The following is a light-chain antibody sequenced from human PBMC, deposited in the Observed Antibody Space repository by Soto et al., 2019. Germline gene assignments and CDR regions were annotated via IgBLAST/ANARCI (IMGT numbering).Light chain of an antibody. CDR1: ISDIGSYNY. J-gene: IGLJ2*01. CDR3: GSYTSDNTLV. Sequence: QSALTQPASVSGSPGQSITISCTGTISDIGSYNYVSWYQQHPGEVPRLMIYDVSNRPSGVSNRFSGSKSGNTASLTISGLQAEDEADYYCGSYTSDNTLVFGGGTKLTVL. CDR2: DVS. V-gene: IGLV2-14*03.